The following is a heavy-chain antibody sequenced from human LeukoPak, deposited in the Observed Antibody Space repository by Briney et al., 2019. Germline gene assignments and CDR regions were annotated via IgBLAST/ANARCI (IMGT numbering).Heavy chain of an antibody. V-gene: IGHV3-21*04. CDR3: ARALRGYSYVLDY. J-gene: IGHJ4*02. Sequence: GGSLRLSCAASGFTFSSYSMNWVRQAPGKGLEWVPSISSSSSYIYYADSVKGRFTISRDNSKNTLYLQMNSLRAEDTAVYYCARALRGYSYVLDYWGQGTLVTVSS. CDR2: ISSSSSYI. CDR1: GFTFSSYS. D-gene: IGHD5-18*01.